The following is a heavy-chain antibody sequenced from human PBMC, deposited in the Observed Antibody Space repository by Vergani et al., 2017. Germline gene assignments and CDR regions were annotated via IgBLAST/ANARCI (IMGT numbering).Heavy chain of an antibody. CDR1: GDSISSGVYY. CDR2: IHSTGST. Sequence: QVQLQESGPGLVKPSQTLSLTCSVSGDSISSGVYYWNWIRQHPGKGLEWIGYIHSTGSTHHNPSLRRRINMSVDTSKNQFSRKLNSVTAADTAMYYCARMGGDDEGVAFRIGYFDSWGPGILVTVSS. D-gene: IGHD2-21*01. CDR3: ARMGGDDEGVAFRIGYFDS. V-gene: IGHV4-31*03. J-gene: IGHJ4*02.